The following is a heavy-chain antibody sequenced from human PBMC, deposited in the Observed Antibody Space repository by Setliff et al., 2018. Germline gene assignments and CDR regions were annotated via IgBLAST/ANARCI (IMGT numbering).Heavy chain of an antibody. V-gene: IGHV4-61*02. Sequence: PSETLSLTCTVSGASIGSGSHYWTWIRQPAGKELEWIGRVSASGSTTYNPSLKSRVTMSVDTSRNQISLNLTSVTAADTAMYYRARERTIFGILVISGWFDPWGQGTVVTVSS. CDR1: GASIGSGSHY. J-gene: IGHJ5*02. D-gene: IGHD3-3*01. CDR3: ARERTIFGILVISGWFDP. CDR2: VSASGST.